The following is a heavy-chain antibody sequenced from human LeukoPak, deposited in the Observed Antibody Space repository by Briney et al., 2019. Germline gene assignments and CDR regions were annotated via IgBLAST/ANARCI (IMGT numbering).Heavy chain of an antibody. V-gene: IGHV1-2*02. D-gene: IGHD3-10*01. CDR3: ARVYGSGFNWFDP. CDR1: GYTFTGYY. Sequence: ASVKVSCKASGYTFTGYYMHWVRQAPGKGLEWMGWINPNSGGTNYAQKVQGRVTMTRDTANRTAYMELSRLRSDDTAVYYCARVYGSGFNWFDPWGQGTLVTVSS. J-gene: IGHJ5*02. CDR2: INPNSGGT.